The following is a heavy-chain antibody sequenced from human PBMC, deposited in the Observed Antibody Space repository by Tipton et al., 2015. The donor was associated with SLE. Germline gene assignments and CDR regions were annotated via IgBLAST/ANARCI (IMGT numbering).Heavy chain of an antibody. CDR1: GDSISSGGYF. CDR2: IYYSGST. Sequence: TLSLTCTVSGDSISSGGYFWSWIRQHPGKGLEWIGYIYYSGSTYYNPSLKSRVTISVDTSKNQFSLKLSSVTAADTAVYYCARDVEGSVWYSDLWGRGTLVTVSS. J-gene: IGHJ2*01. CDR3: ARDVEGSVWYSDL. V-gene: IGHV4-31*03.